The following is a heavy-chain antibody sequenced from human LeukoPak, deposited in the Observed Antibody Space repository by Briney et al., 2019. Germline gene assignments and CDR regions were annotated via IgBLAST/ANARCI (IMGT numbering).Heavy chain of an antibody. CDR2: INPNSGGT. CDR3: ARIRYYYGSGSYSLGY. Sequence: ASVTVSYKASGYTFIDYYIHWVRQAPGQGLEWMGWINPNSGGTNYGQKFQGRVTMTRDTSISTAYMELSRLISDETAVYYCARIRYYYGSGSYSLGYWGQGTLVTVSS. CDR1: GYTFIDYY. D-gene: IGHD3-10*01. V-gene: IGHV1-2*02. J-gene: IGHJ4*02.